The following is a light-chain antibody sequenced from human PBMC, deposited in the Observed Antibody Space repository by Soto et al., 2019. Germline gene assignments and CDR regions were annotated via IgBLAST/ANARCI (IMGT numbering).Light chain of an antibody. V-gene: IGKV1-5*01. CDR2: DAS. CDR1: QTINSF. Sequence: DIQMTQSPSTLSASVGDRVTITCRASQTINSFLAWYQQTPGKAPKLLIYDASSLQSGVPLRFSGGGSGTEFTLTISSLQPDDFATFHCQQYYRYPWTFGQGTKVEIK. CDR3: QQYYRYPWT. J-gene: IGKJ1*01.